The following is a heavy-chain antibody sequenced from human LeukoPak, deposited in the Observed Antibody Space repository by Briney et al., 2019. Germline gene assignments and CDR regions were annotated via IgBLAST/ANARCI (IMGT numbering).Heavy chain of an antibody. J-gene: IGHJ6*02. V-gene: IGHV4-34*01. CDR2: INHSGST. CDR3: ARVLPSVGATIPEYYYYYYGMDV. CDR1: GGSFSGYY. D-gene: IGHD1-26*01. Sequence: SETLSLTCAVYGGSFSGYYWSWIRQPPGKGREWIGEINHSGSTNYNPSLKSRVTISVDTSKNQSSLKLSSVTAADTAVYYCARVLPSVGATIPEYYYYYYGMDVWGQGTTVTVSS.